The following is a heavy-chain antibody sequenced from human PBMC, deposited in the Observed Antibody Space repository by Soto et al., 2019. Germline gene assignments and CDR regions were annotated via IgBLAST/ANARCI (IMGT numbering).Heavy chain of an antibody. J-gene: IGHJ5*02. CDR2: ISYDGSNK. D-gene: IGHD6-19*01. V-gene: IGHV3-30*18. Sequence: PGGSLRLSCAASGFTFSSYGMHWVRQAPGKGLEWVAVISYDGSNKYYADSVKGRFTISRDNSKNTLYLQMNSLRAEGTAVYYCAKDRGSGWYVSSGPNWFDPWGQGTLVTVSS. CDR3: AKDRGSGWYVSSGPNWFDP. CDR1: GFTFSSYG.